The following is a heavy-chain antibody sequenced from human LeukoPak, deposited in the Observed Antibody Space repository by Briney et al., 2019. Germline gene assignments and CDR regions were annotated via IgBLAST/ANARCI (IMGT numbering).Heavy chain of an antibody. Sequence: PSETLSLTCTVPGGSVSSGSYYWNWIRQPPGKGLEWIGEINQSGSTKYSPSLKSRVTISVDTSKNQFSLKLSSVTAADTALYYCARWERGVFDYWGQGTLVTVSS. CDR2: INQSGST. CDR1: GGSVSSGSYY. V-gene: IGHV4-61*01. D-gene: IGHD1-26*01. J-gene: IGHJ4*02. CDR3: ARWERGVFDY.